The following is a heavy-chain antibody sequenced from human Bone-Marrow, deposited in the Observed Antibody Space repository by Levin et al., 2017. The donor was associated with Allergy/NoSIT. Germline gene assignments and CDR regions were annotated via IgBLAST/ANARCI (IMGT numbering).Heavy chain of an antibody. CDR3: RAGVDY. V-gene: IGHV3-7*01. Sequence: PSETLSLTCATSGFTFSSYWMNWVRQAPGMGLEWVGNINQDGSEKHYVDSVKGRFTISRDNAENSLYLQMNSLRVEDTAVYYCRAGVDYWGQGILVLVS. J-gene: IGHJ4*02. CDR1: GFTFSSYW. CDR2: INQDGSEK.